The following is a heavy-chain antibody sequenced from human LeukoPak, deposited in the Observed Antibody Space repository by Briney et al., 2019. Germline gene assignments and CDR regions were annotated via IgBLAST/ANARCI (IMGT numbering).Heavy chain of an antibody. CDR2: VKQDGTET. V-gene: IGHV3-7*01. D-gene: IGHD2-8*02. CDR1: GFTFSRDW. J-gene: IGHJ4*02. CDR3: ARDGTGFDY. Sequence: PGGSLRLSCVASGFTFSRDWMSWVRQAPGKGLEWVASVKQDGTETQYVDSVKGRLTISRDNAKNSVYLQMNSLRVEDTAVYYCARDGTGFDYWGQGTLVTVSS.